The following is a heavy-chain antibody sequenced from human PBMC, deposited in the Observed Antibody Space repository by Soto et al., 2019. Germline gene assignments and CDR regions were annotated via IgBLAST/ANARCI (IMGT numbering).Heavy chain of an antibody. D-gene: IGHD5-12*01. J-gene: IGHJ4*02. CDR3: AKAPVATIGPNWYPFDY. CDR1: GLTFSSYA. V-gene: IGHV3-23*01. CDR2: ISGSGGST. Sequence: GGSLRLSCAASGLTFSSYAMSWVRQAPGKGLEWVSAISGSGGSTYYADSVKGRFTISRDNSKNTLYLQMNSLRAEDTAVYYCAKAPVATIGPNWYPFDYWGQGTLVTVSS.